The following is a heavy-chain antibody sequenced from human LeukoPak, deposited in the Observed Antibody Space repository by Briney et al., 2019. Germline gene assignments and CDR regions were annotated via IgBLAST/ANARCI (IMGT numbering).Heavy chain of an antibody. V-gene: IGHV3-74*01. Sequence: GRSMRLSCAASGFTFSSFWMHWVRQAPGKGLVWVTRISSDGSITSFADSVKGRFTISRDNAKNTVYLQMNSLRAEDTALYYCAGHYGSGTYVDQWGQGTLVTVSS. D-gene: IGHD3-10*01. J-gene: IGHJ4*02. CDR1: GFTFSSFW. CDR3: AGHYGSGTYVDQ. CDR2: ISSDGSIT.